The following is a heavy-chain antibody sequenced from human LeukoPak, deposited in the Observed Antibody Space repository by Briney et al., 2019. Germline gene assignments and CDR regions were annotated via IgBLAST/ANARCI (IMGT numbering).Heavy chain of an antibody. V-gene: IGHV4-34*01. J-gene: IGHJ4*02. CDR2: IYYSGST. Sequence: SETLSLTCAVYGGSFSRYYWGWIRQPPGKGLEWIGGIYYSGSTYYNPSPKSRVTLSVHTSKNPFSLKLSSVTAADTAVYYCVGEVVAAAGTVDYWGQGALVIVSS. CDR1: GGSFSRYY. CDR3: VGEVVAAAGTVDY. D-gene: IGHD6-13*01.